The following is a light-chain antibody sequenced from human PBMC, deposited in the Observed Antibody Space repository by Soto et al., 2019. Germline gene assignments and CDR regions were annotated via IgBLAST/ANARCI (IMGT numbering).Light chain of an antibody. J-gene: IGLJ2*01. CDR3: SSYAGSNNFEV. CDR1: SSDVGGYNY. CDR2: EVS. V-gene: IGLV2-8*01. Sequence: QSALTQPPSASVSPGQSVTISCTGTSSDVGGYNYVSWYQQHPGKAPKLMIYEVSKRPSGVPDRFSGSKSGNTASLTVSGLQAEDEADYYCSSYAGSNNFEVFGGGTQLTVL.